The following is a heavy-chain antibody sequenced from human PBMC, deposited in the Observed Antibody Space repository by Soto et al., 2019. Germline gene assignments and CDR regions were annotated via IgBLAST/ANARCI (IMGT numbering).Heavy chain of an antibody. D-gene: IGHD2-15*01. J-gene: IGHJ3*02. V-gene: IGHV4-61*01. CDR1: GDSVSSTTYY. Sequence: PSETLSLTCTVSGDSVSSTTYYWSWIRQPPGKGLEWIGFIYYTGSTHYNPSLKSRVTISIDTSKNQFSLKLSSVTAADTAVYYCAQYRGYPKLPFDICGQGTMVT. CDR3: AQYRGYPKLPFDI. CDR2: IYYTGST.